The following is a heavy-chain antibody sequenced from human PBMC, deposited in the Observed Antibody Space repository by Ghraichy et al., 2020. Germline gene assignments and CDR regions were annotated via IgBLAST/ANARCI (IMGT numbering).Heavy chain of an antibody. V-gene: IGHV3-30*18. D-gene: IGHD2-2*02. CDR3: AKDEGYCRTSSCYSGYHGVDV. Sequence: GGSLRLSCAGSGLTFNSYGMHWVRQAPDKGLEWVATISYGGSETHYADSVRGRFTISRDKSRNTLNLQMNSLRVDDTAVYYCAKDEGYCRTSSCYSGYHGVDVWGQGTTVIVTS. CDR2: ISYGGSET. J-gene: IGHJ6*02. CDR1: GLTFNSYG.